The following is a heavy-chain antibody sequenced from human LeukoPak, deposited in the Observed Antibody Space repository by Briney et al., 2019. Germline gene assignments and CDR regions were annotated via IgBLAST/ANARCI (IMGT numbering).Heavy chain of an antibody. V-gene: IGHV1-2*02. Sequence: ASVTVSCKASGYTFTGYYLHWVRQAPGQGLEWMGWINPNSGGTNYAQKFQGRVTMTSDTSISTAYMELSRLRSDDTAVYYCARAPPVGATAYWGQGTLVTVSS. CDR3: ARAPPVGATAY. CDR2: INPNSGGT. D-gene: IGHD1-26*01. CDR1: GYTFTGYY. J-gene: IGHJ4*02.